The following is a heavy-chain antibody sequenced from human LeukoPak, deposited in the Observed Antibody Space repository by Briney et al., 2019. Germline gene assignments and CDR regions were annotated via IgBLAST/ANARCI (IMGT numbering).Heavy chain of an antibody. D-gene: IGHD1-7*01. CDR2: IYSGGST. CDR1: GFTVSSNY. CDR3: ARVNYDLYYFDY. J-gene: IGHJ4*02. V-gene: IGHV3-53*01. Sequence: GGSLRLSCAASGFTVSSNYMSWVRQAPGKGLEWVSVIYSGGSTYYADSVKGRFTISRDNSKNTLYLRMNSLRAEDTAVYYCARVNYDLYYFDYWGQGTLVTVSS.